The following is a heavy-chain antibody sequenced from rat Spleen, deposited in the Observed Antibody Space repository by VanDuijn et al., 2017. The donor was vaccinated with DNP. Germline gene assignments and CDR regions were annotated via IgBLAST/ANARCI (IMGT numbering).Heavy chain of an antibody. CDR3: ATSTGISLYAMDA. D-gene: IGHD1-9*01. CDR1: GFTFSNFG. V-gene: IGHV5-19*01. J-gene: IGHJ4*01. CDR2: ISPSDVKT. Sequence: EVQLVESGGGLVQPGKSLKLSCAASGFTFSNFGMYWIRQAPTKGLEWVASISPSDVKTYYRNSVKGRFTISRDGAKSTLFLQMDSLRSEDTATYYCATSTGISLYAMDAWGQGTSVTVSS.